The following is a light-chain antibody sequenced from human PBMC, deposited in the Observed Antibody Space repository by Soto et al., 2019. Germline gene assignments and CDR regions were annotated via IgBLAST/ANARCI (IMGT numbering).Light chain of an antibody. CDR2: WAT. CDR1: QSVLYSSKDKNY. V-gene: IGKV4-1*01. Sequence: DIVMTKSPDSLTVSLGERATVNCKSSQSVLYSSKDKNYLAWYQQKPAQPPRLLIYWATSRDSVVPDRFSGGGSVTDFTLTISSLQADDVAVYYCQEYETPPCTFGQGTKVEIK. CDR3: QEYETPPCT. J-gene: IGKJ1*01.